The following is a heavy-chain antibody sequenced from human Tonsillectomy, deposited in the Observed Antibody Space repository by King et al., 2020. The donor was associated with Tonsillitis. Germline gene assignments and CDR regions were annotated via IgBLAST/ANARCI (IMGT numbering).Heavy chain of an antibody. Sequence: QLVQSGGVLVQTGGSLRLSCAASGFTFSSYAMSWVRQAPGKGLEWVSAISGSGGTPYYADSVKGRFTISRDNSKNTLHLQMNSLRAEDTAVYYCAKDLVVVTAIPGNYFDYWGQGTLVTVSS. CDR1: GFTFSSYA. CDR3: AKDLVVVTAIPGNYFDY. J-gene: IGHJ4*02. CDR2: ISGSGGTP. D-gene: IGHD2-21*02. V-gene: IGHV3-23*04.